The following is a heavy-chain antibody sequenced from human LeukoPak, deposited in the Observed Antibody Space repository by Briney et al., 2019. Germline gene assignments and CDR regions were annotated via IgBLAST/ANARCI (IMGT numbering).Heavy chain of an antibody. CDR2: ISYDGNNK. CDR1: GFTFSNYP. V-gene: IGHV3-30-3*01. CDR3: ARGDFIQLWSPSFDP. D-gene: IGHD5-18*01. J-gene: IGHJ5*02. Sequence: GGSLRLSCAASGFTFSNYPIHWVRQAPGKGLEWVAVISYDGNNKYYADSVKGRFTISRDNSKNTLYLQMNSLRAEDTAVYYCARGDFIQLWSPSFDPWGQGTLVTVSS.